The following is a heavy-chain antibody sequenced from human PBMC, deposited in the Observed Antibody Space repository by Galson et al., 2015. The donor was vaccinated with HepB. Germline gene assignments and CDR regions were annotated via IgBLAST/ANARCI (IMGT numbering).Heavy chain of an antibody. J-gene: IGHJ4*02. D-gene: IGHD3-10*01. CDR3: AREGVTSSFFDY. V-gene: IGHV3-64*01. Sequence: SLRLSRAASGFIFSNNAMHWVRQAPGKGLEYVAAISGNGGSTYYANSVKGRFTISRENSKNTLYLQMGSLRPEDMAVYYCAREGVTSSFFDYWGQGTLVTVSS. CDR2: ISGNGGST. CDR1: GFIFSNNA.